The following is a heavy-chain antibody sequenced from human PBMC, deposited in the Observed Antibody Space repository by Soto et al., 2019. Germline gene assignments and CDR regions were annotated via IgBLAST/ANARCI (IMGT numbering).Heavy chain of an antibody. Sequence: GESLKISCKGSGYSFTSYWIGWVRQMPGKGLEWMGIIYPGDSDTRYSPSFQGQVTISADKSISTAYLQWSSLKASDTAMYYCARRGGYCISTSCHTDYYYGMDVWGQGTTVTVPS. CDR1: GYSFTSYW. J-gene: IGHJ6*02. CDR2: IYPGDSDT. V-gene: IGHV5-51*01. CDR3: ARRGGYCISTSCHTDYYYGMDV. D-gene: IGHD2-2*02.